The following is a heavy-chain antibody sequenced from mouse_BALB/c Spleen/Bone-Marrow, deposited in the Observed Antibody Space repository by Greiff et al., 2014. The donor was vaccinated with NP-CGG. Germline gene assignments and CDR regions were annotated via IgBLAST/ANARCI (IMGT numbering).Heavy chain of an antibody. J-gene: IGHJ4*01. V-gene: IGHV1-5*01. CDR2: IYPGNSDT. CDR3: THDYDYYAMNY. CDR1: GYTFTSYW. Sequence: VQLQQSGTVLARPGASVKMSCKASGYTFTSYWMHWVKQRPGQGLEWIGAIYPGNSDTNYNQKFKGKAKLTAVTSTSTAYMELSSLTNEDSAVYYCTHDYDYYAMNYWGQGTSVTVSS. D-gene: IGHD2-4*01.